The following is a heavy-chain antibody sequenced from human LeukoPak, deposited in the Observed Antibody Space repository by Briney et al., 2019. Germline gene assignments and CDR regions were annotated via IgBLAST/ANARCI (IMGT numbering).Heavy chain of an antibody. D-gene: IGHD4-11*01. CDR3: ARDASTTDPLAF. CDR1: GYTFTDYY. Sequence: ASVTVSCKASGYTFTDYYLHWVRQAPGQGLEWMGWINPNSGDTTYAQNFQGRVTMTRDTSITTAYMELSRLRSDDTAVFYCARDASTTDPLAFWGQGTPVTVST. J-gene: IGHJ4*02. CDR2: INPNSGDT. V-gene: IGHV1-2*02.